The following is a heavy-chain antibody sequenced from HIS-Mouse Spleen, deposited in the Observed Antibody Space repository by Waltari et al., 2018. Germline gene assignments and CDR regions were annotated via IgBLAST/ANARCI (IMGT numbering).Heavy chain of an antibody. CDR3: ARDTIVVVPAAMGVAFDI. D-gene: IGHD2-2*01. V-gene: IGHV1-2*02. J-gene: IGHJ3*02. CDR2: INPNSGGT. CDR1: GYTFTGYY. Sequence: QVQLVQSGAEVKKPGASVKVSCKASGYTFTGYYMHWVRRAPGQGLEWMGWINPNSGGTNYAQKFQGRVTMTRDTSISTAYMELSRLRSDDTAVYYCARDTIVVVPAAMGVAFDIWGQGTMVTVSS.